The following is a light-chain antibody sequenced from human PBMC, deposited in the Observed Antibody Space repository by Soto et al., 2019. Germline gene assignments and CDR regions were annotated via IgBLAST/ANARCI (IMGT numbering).Light chain of an antibody. V-gene: IGKV1-39*01. CDR3: QHSSSTPQT. CDR1: QSISSY. Sequence: DIQMTQSPSSLSASVGDRVTITCRASQSISSYLSWYQQKPGQAPKLLINVASTLQSGVPSRFSGSGSGTDFTLAISSLQPEDFATYYCQHSSSTPQTFGGGTRVEIK. CDR2: VAS. J-gene: IGKJ4*01.